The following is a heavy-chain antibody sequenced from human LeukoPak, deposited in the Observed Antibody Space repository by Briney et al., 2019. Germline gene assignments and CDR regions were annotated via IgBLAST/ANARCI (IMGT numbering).Heavy chain of an antibody. V-gene: IGHV4-59*01. CDR3: AREDGYGGNTLDY. CDR2: IYYSGST. J-gene: IGHJ4*02. CDR1: GGSISSYY. Sequence: PSETLSLTCTVPGGSISSYYWSWLRQPPGKGLESIGYIYYSGSTNYNPSLKSRVTISVDTAKNQFYLKLSSVTAADTAVDYCAREDGYGGNTLDYWGQGTLVTVSS. D-gene: IGHD4-23*01.